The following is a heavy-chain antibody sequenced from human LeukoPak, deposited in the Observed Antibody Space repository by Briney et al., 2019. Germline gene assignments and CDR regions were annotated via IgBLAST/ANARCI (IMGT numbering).Heavy chain of an antibody. CDR3: ARDPTPYGDYRGFDY. D-gene: IGHD4-17*01. Sequence: AGGSLRLSCAASGFTFSSYWMHWVRQASGKGLVWVSRINSDGSSTNYADSVKGRFTISRDNAKNTLYLQMNSLRAEDTAVYYCARDPTPYGDYRGFDYWGQGTLVTVSS. CDR1: GFTFSSYW. J-gene: IGHJ4*02. CDR2: INSDGSST. V-gene: IGHV3-74*01.